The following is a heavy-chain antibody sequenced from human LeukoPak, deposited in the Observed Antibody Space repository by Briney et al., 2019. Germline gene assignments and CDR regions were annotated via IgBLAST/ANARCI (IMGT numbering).Heavy chain of an antibody. D-gene: IGHD6-13*01. CDR2: INPSGGST. CDR1: GYIFTSYY. J-gene: IGHJ4*02. Sequence: ASVKVSCKASGYIFTSYYMHWVRQAPGQGLEWMGIINPSGGSTSYAQKFQGRVTMTRDTSTSTVHMELSSLRSEDTAVYYCARGGSWYIGYFDFWGQGTLVTVSS. CDR3: ARGGSWYIGYFDF. V-gene: IGHV1-46*01.